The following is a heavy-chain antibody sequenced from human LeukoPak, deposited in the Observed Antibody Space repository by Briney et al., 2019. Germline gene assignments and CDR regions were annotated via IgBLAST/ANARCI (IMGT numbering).Heavy chain of an antibody. V-gene: IGHV4-59*01. Sequence: SETLSLTCTVSGGSISTYYWSWIRQPPGKGLEWIGYIYYRGTTDYDPSLKSRVTLSVDTSKNQFSLKLSSVTAADTAVYYCVRAYYDSSGYFKIDYLGQGTLVTVSS. CDR1: GGSISTYY. CDR2: IYYRGTT. CDR3: VRAYYDSSGYFKIDY. D-gene: IGHD3-22*01. J-gene: IGHJ4*02.